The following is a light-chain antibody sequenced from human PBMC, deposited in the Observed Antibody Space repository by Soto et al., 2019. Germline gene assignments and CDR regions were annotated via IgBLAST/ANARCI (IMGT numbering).Light chain of an antibody. J-gene: IGLJ1*01. V-gene: IGLV2-14*01. Sequence: QSALAHPASLSGSPGQSITISCTGTSSDVGGYNYVSWYQQHPGKAPKLMIYEVSNRPSGVSNRFSGSKSGNTASLTISGLQAEDEADYYCSSSTSSSTLAFGTGTKVTVL. CDR1: SSDVGGYNY. CDR2: EVS. CDR3: SSSTSSSTLA.